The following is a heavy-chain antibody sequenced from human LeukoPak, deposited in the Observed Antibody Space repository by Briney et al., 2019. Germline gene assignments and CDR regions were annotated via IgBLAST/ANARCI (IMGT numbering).Heavy chain of an antibody. Sequence: PGGSLRLSCAASGFSFSTYWMSWVRQAPGKGLEWVANIKQDGSEKSYVDSVKGRFTISRDNGENSLYLQMNSLRAEDTAVYYCARLGTAEGTLEDYWGQGTLVTVSS. V-gene: IGHV3-7*01. D-gene: IGHD6-13*01. CDR1: GFSFSTYW. J-gene: IGHJ4*02. CDR2: IKQDGSEK. CDR3: ARLGTAEGTLEDY.